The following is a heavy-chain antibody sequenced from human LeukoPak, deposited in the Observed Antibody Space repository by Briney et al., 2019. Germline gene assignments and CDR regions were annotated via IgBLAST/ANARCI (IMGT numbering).Heavy chain of an antibody. CDR2: IKQDGSEK. D-gene: IGHD4-17*01. Sequence: PGGSLRLSCAASGFTFSSYWMSWVRQAPGKGLEWVANIKQDGSEKYYVDSVKGRFTISRDDAKNSLYLQMNSLRAKDTAVYYCARGSTVTTFDYWGQGTLVTVSS. CDR3: ARGSTVTTFDY. CDR1: GFTFSSYW. J-gene: IGHJ4*02. V-gene: IGHV3-7*01.